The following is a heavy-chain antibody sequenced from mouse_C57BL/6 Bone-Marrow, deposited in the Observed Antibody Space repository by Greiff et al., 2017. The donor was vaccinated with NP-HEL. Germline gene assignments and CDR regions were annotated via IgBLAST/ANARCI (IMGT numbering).Heavy chain of an antibody. J-gene: IGHJ3*01. CDR3: ARGVTSQLDFAY. D-gene: IGHD2-2*01. Sequence: QVQLQQPGAELVKPGASVKMSCKASGYTFTSYWITWVKQRPGQGLEWIGDIYPGSGSPNYNEKFKSKATLTVDTSSSTAYMQLSSLTSEDSAVYYCARGVTSQLDFAYWGQGTLVTVSA. CDR1: GYTFTSYW. CDR2: IYPGSGSP. V-gene: IGHV1-55*01.